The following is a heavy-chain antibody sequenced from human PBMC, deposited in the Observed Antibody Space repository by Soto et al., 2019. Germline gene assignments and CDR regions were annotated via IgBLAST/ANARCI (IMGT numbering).Heavy chain of an antibody. CDR2: ISYDGSNK. J-gene: IGHJ4*02. Sequence: QVQLVESGGGVVQPGRSLRLSCAASGFTFSSYGMHWVRQAPGKGLEWVAVISYDGSNKYYADSVKGRFTISRDNSKNTLYLQMTRLRAEDTAVYYCAGWGSRDYWGQGTLVTVSS. V-gene: IGHV3-30*03. D-gene: IGHD7-27*01. CDR3: AGWGSRDY. CDR1: GFTFSSYG.